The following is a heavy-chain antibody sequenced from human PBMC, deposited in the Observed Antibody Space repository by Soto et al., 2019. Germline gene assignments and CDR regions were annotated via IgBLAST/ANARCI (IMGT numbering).Heavy chain of an antibody. CDR3: AALPIRGYSYGRFDY. D-gene: IGHD5-18*01. Sequence: SVKVSCKASGFTFTSSAVQWVRQARGQRLEWIGWIVVGSGNTNYAQKFQERVTITRDMSTSTAYMELSSLRSEDTAVYYCAALPIRGYSYGRFDYWGQGTLVTVSS. CDR1: GFTFTSSA. V-gene: IGHV1-58*01. J-gene: IGHJ4*02. CDR2: IVVGSGNT.